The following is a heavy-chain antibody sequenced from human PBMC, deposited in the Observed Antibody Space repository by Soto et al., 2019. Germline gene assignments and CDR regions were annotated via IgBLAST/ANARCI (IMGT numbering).Heavy chain of an antibody. V-gene: IGHV3-23*01. CDR2: ISGSGGTT. CDR3: AKDRNIPASGFGLDV. D-gene: IGHD2-2*01. Sequence: EVRLLESGGGLGHPGGSLRLSCAASGFTFSRHAVNWVRQAPGKGLEWVSAISGSGGTTYYAGSVKGRFTISRDNSKNPLYLHMTSLRAEDTAVYYCAKDRNIPASGFGLDVWGQGTTVTVSS. J-gene: IGHJ6*02. CDR1: GFTFSRHA.